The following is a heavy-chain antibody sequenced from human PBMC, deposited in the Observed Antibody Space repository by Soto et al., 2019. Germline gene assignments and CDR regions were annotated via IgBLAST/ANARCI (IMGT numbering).Heavy chain of an antibody. Sequence: QVQLVESGGGVVQPGRSLRLSCVASGFTFSSYGMHWVRQAPGKGLEWVAVIWYDGSNKYYADSVKGRFTISRDNSKNTLYLQMNSLRAEDTAVYYCARDLWFGKPGAFDIWGQGTMVTVSS. CDR1: GFTFSSYG. V-gene: IGHV3-33*01. CDR2: IWYDGSNK. CDR3: ARDLWFGKPGAFDI. J-gene: IGHJ3*02. D-gene: IGHD3-10*01.